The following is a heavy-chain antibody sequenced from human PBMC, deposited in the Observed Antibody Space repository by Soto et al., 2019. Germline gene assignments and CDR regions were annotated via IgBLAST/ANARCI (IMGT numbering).Heavy chain of an antibody. CDR3: AKGVAARSRYYYYGMDV. D-gene: IGHD6-6*01. CDR2: ISYDGSNK. Sequence: VGSLRLSCAASGFTFSSYGMHWVRQAPGKGLEWVAVISYDGSNKYYADSVKGRFTISRDNSKNTLYLQMNSLRAEDTAVYYCAKGVAARSRYYYYGMDVWGQGTTVTVSS. J-gene: IGHJ6*02. V-gene: IGHV3-30*18. CDR1: GFTFSSYG.